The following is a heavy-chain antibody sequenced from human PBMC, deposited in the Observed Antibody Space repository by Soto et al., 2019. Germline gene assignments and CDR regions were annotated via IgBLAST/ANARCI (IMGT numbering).Heavy chain of an antibody. J-gene: IGHJ4*02. CDR2: IVPLFGLS. Sequence: SVKVSCKASGGTFNTYGISWVRQAPGQGLEWMGGIVPLFGLSNNAQKFQGRVTISADESTNTAYMELSSLRSDDTAVYYCAITLAARLHYYFFDYWGQGTLVTVSS. CDR1: GGTFNTYG. D-gene: IGHD6-6*01. V-gene: IGHV1-69*13. CDR3: AITLAARLHYYFFDY.